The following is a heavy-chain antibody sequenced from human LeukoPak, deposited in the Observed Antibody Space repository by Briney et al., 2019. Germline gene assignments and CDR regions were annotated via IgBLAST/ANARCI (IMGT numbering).Heavy chain of an antibody. D-gene: IGHD6-19*01. Sequence: GGSLRLSCAASGFTFSSYGMHWVRLAPPKGLELVAVISYDGSNKYYADSVKGRFTISRDNSKNTLYLQMNSLRAEDTAVYYCAKDPTTAVAGALNWGQGTMVTVSS. V-gene: IGHV3-30*18. CDR1: GFTFSSYG. CDR3: AKDPTTAVAGALN. J-gene: IGHJ3*01. CDR2: ISYDGSNK.